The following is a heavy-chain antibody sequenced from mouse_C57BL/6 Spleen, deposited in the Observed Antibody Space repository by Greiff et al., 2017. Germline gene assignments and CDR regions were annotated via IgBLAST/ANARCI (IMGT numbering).Heavy chain of an antibody. CDR1: GFSFNTYA. Sequence: EVQLVESGGGLVQPKGSLKLSCAASGFSFNTYAMNWVRQAPGKGLEGVARIRSKSNNYATYYADSVKDRFTISRDDSESMLYLQMNNLKTEDTAMYYCVRQSDPAWFAYWGQGTLVTVSA. CDR2: IRSKSNNYAT. CDR3: VRQSDPAWFAY. V-gene: IGHV10-1*01. J-gene: IGHJ3*01.